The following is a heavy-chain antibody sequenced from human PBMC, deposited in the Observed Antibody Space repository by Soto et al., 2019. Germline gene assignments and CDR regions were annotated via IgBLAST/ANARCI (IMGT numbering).Heavy chain of an antibody. Sequence: QVQLVESGGGVVQPGRSLRLSCAASGFTFSSYAMHWVRQAPGKGLEWVAVISYDGSNKYYADSVKGRFTISRDNSKNTLYLQMNSLRAEDTAVYYCARGACSYYDSSGYYHAYYYGMDVWGQGTTVTVSS. D-gene: IGHD3-22*01. V-gene: IGHV3-30-3*01. CDR2: ISYDGSNK. J-gene: IGHJ6*02. CDR3: ARGACSYYDSSGYYHAYYYGMDV. CDR1: GFTFSSYA.